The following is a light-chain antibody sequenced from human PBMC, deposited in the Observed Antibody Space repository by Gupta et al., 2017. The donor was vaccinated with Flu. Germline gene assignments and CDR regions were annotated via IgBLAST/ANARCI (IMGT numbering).Light chain of an antibody. CDR2: DTT. CDR3: LLSCGGDLEV. J-gene: IGLJ3*02. V-gene: IGLV7-46*01. CDR1: TGAVTSGHY. Sequence: QAVVTQEPSLPVSPGGTVTRTCGTSTGAVTSGHYPYWYQQKPGQAPRTLIYDTTTKHSWTPARFSGSRLGDKAALTLSGAQPEDEAEDYCLLSCGGDLEVYGGGSELT.